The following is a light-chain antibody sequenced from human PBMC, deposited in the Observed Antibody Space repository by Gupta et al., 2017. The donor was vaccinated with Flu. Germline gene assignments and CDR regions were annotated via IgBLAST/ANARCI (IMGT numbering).Light chain of an antibody. CDR1: QSVRSY. CDR3: QQRSNWPRT. V-gene: IGKV3-11*01. CDR2: DAS. Sequence: PATLSLSPGERATLSCRARQSVRSYLAWYQQKPGQAPRLLIYDASNRANGFPARFSGSGYGTEFTLTISSREPEDFAVYYCQQRSNWPRTFGQGTKVEIK. J-gene: IGKJ1*01.